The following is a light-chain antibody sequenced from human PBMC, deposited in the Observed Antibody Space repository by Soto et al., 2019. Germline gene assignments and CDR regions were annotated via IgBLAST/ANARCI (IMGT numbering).Light chain of an antibody. CDR1: SSKIGAGYD. Sequence: QSVLTQPPSVSGAPGQRVTISCTGSSSKIGAGYDVHWYQQLPGTAPKLLIYGNINRPSGVPDRFSGSKSGTSASLAITGLQAEDEADYYCQSYDSSLSGSGVFGGGTKLTVL. J-gene: IGLJ3*02. V-gene: IGLV1-40*01. CDR3: QSYDSSLSGSGV. CDR2: GNI.